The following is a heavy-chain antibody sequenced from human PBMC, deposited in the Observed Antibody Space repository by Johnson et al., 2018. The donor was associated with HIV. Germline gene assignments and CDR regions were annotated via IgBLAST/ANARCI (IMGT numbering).Heavy chain of an antibody. D-gene: IGHD2-2*01. CDR1: GFTFSSYA. V-gene: IGHV3-30*04. Sequence: QVQLVESGGGVVQPGRSLRLSCAASGFTFSSYAMHWVRQAPGKGLEWVALISYDGSNKFYADSVKGRFTISRDKSQKTLYLQMNSLRLEDTAIYYCARAAIVVLPAGAFDIWGRGTMVTVSS. CDR2: ISYDGSNK. CDR3: ARAAIVVLPAGAFDI. J-gene: IGHJ3*02.